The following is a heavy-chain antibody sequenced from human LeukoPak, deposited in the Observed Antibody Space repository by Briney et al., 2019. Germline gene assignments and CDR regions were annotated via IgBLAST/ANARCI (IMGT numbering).Heavy chain of an antibody. CDR1: GFTFSSYS. CDR3: ARGGDFWSGGQLGAFDI. J-gene: IGHJ3*02. Sequence: PGGSLRLSCAASGFTFSSYSMNWVRQAPGKGLEWVSSISSSSSYIYYADSVKGRFTISRDNSKNTLYLQMNSLRAEDTAVYYCARGGDFWSGGQLGAFDIWGQGTMVTVSS. V-gene: IGHV3-21*04. D-gene: IGHD3-3*01. CDR2: ISSSSSYI.